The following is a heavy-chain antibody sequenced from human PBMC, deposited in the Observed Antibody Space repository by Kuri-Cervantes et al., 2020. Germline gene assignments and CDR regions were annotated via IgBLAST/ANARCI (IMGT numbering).Heavy chain of an antibody. CDR2: ISGSGYST. D-gene: IGHD3-3*01. CDR1: GFTFSSYW. Sequence: GGSLRLSCAASGFTFSSYWMSWVRQAPGKGLEWVSVISGSGYSTNYADSVTGRFTISRDNSGNTVYLQMNSLRAEDTAVYYCAKGVKIQFVEWLSPFDYWGQGNRVTVSS. J-gene: IGHJ4*02. V-gene: IGHV3-23*01. CDR3: AKGVKIQFVEWLSPFDY.